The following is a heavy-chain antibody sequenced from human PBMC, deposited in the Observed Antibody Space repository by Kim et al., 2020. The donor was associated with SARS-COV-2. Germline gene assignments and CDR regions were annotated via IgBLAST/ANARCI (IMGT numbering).Heavy chain of an antibody. J-gene: IGHJ4*02. Sequence: GGSLRLSCAASGFTFSSYSMNWVRQAPGKGLEWVSYISSSSSTIYYADSVKGRFTISRDNAKNSLYLQMNSLRDEDTAVYYCARDHPYYDILTGNLVGSLFDYWGQGTLVTVSS. CDR3: ARDHPYYDILTGNLVGSLFDY. CDR1: GFTFSSYS. V-gene: IGHV3-48*02. CDR2: ISSSSSTI. D-gene: IGHD3-9*01.